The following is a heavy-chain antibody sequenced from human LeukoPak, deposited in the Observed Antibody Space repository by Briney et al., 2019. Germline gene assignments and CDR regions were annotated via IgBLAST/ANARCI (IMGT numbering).Heavy chain of an antibody. CDR2: IYYSGST. V-gene: IGHV4-59*01. Sequence: SETLSLTCTVSGGSISSYYWSWIRQPLGKGLEWIGYIYYSGSTNYNPSLKSRVTISVDTSKNQFSLKLSSVTAADTAVYYCAITGDTTGTTKAYYFDYWGQGTLVTVSS. CDR3: AITGDTTGTTKAYYFDY. CDR1: GGSISSYY. D-gene: IGHD1-1*01. J-gene: IGHJ4*02.